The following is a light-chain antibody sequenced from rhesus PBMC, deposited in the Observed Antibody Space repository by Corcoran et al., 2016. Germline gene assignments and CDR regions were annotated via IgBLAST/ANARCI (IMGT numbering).Light chain of an antibody. J-gene: IGKJ2*01. Sequence: EVVLTQSPATLSLSPGERATLSCRASQSVSSRLAWYQQRPGQAPRLLISDATTRAPGIPDRVSGSGSGTDFPLTISSLEPDDVGFFYCQQYSNWYIVGQGTKVEIK. CDR3: QQYSNWYI. CDR1: QSVSSR. CDR2: DAT. V-gene: IGKV3-17*03.